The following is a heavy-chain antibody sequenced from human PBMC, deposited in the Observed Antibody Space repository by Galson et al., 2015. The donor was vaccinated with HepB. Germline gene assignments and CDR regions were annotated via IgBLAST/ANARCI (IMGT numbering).Heavy chain of an antibody. Sequence: SVKVSCKASGYTFTSYGISWVRQAPGQGLEWMGWISAYSGNTNYAQKLQGRVTMTTDTSTSTAYMELRSLRSDDTAVYYCARVSTRANYYYYMDVWGKGTTVTVSS. CDR3: ARVSTRANYYYYMDV. CDR1: GYTFTSYG. J-gene: IGHJ6*03. V-gene: IGHV1-18*01. CDR2: ISAYSGNT.